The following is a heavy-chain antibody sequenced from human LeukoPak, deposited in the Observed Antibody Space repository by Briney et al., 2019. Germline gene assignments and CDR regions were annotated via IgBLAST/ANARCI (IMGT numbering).Heavy chain of an antibody. V-gene: IGHV3-21*01. CDR1: GFTFSSYW. Sequence: GGSLRLSCAASGFTFSSYWMSWVRQAPGKGLEWVSSISSSSSYIYYADSVKGRFTISRDNAKNSLYLQMNSLRAEDTAVYYCARGGDYILDYWGQGTLVTVSS. D-gene: IGHD4-17*01. CDR2: ISSSSSYI. J-gene: IGHJ4*02. CDR3: ARGGDYILDY.